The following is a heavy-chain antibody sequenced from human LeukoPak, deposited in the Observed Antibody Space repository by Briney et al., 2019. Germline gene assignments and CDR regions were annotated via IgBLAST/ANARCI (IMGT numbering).Heavy chain of an antibody. V-gene: IGHV3-48*03. CDR2: ISSSGSTI. CDR1: GFTFSSYE. CDR3: ARGVRYCSGGSCYFLGAFDI. J-gene: IGHJ3*02. Sequence: GGSLRLSCAASGFTFSSYEMNWVRQAPGKGLEWVSYISSSGSTIYYADSVKGRFTISRDNAKNSLYLQMNSLRAEDTAVYYCARGVRYCSGGSCYFLGAFDIWGQGTMVTVSS. D-gene: IGHD2-15*01.